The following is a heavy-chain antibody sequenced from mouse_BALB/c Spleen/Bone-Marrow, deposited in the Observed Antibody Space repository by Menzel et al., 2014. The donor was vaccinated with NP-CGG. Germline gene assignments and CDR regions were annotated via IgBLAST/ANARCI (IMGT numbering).Heavy chain of an antibody. D-gene: IGHD4-1*01. CDR2: INPSTGYT. V-gene: IGHV1-7*01. CDR1: GYTFTSYW. J-gene: IGHJ2*01. Sequence: QVHVKQSGAELAKPGASVMMSCKASGYTFTSYWMHWVKQRPGQGLEWIGYINPSTGYTEYNQKFKDKATLTADKSSSTAYMQLSSLTSEDSAVYYCARSRTGTYFDYWGQGTTLTVSS. CDR3: ARSRTGTYFDY.